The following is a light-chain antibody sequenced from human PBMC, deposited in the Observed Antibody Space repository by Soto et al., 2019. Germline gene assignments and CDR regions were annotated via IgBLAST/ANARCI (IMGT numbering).Light chain of an antibody. V-gene: IGKV3-15*01. CDR3: QHYYNWPRT. Sequence: EIVLTQSPGTLSLSPGDTATLSCRASQSVSNTYLAWYQQKPGQAPRLLFYGASTGATDIPARFSGSGSGTEFTLIISSLQSEDFAVYYCQHYYNWPRTFGQGTKVDIK. CDR2: GAS. CDR1: QSVSNT. J-gene: IGKJ1*01.